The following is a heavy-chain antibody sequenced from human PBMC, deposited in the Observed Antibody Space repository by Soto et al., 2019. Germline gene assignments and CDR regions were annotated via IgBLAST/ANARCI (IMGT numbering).Heavy chain of an antibody. CDR2: IYPGDSDT. Sequence: PGESLKISCKGSGYSFTSYWIGWVRQMPGKGLEWMGIIYPGDSDTRYSPSFQGQVTISADKSISTAYLQWSSLKASDTAMYYCARVCEYKSKGAQQYSLAVWGKGTTVTVSS. V-gene: IGHV5-51*01. CDR3: ARVCEYKSKGAQQYSLAV. CDR1: GYSFTSYW. J-gene: IGHJ6*04. D-gene: IGHD5-12*01.